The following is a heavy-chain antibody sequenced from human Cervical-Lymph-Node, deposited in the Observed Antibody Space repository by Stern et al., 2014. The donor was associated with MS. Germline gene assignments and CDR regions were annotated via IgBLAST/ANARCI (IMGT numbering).Heavy chain of an antibody. CDR2: FDPEDGET. CDR1: GYTLSEIS. D-gene: IGHD2-15*01. Sequence: VQLVQSGAEVKKPGASVRVSCKVSGYTLSEISMHWVRQAPGKGLEWMANFDPEDGETTYAQKFQGRVTLTEDRGRDTAYMELRSLRVEDTAVYYCAVDVAPGWGQGTLVTVSS. J-gene: IGHJ4*02. V-gene: IGHV1-24*01. CDR3: AVDVAPG.